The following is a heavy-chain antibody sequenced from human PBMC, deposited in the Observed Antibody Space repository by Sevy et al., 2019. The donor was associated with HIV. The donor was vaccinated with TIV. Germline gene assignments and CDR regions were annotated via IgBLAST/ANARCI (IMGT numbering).Heavy chain of an antibody. CDR3: TTDSKNRGLSVLLDY. CDR2: IKSKTDGGTT. D-gene: IGHD3-10*01. J-gene: IGHJ4*02. CDR1: GFTFSNAW. Sequence: GGSLRLSCAASGFTFSNAWMSWVRQAPGKGLEWVGRIKSKTDGGTTDYAAPVKGRFTSARDDSKNTLYLQMNSLKTEDTAIYYCTTDSKNRGLSVLLDYWGQGTLVTVSS. V-gene: IGHV3-15*01.